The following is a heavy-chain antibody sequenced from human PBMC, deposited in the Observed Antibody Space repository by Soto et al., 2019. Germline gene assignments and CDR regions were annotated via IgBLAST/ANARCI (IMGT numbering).Heavy chain of an antibody. V-gene: IGHV3-33*01. CDR2: IWYDGSKK. CDR1: RFTFSSYG. Sequence: QVQLVESGGGVVQPGRSLRLSCSASRFTFSSYGMHWVRQGPGKGLEWVAFIWYDGSKKYYADSVKGRFTISRDNSKSTLFLQMNSLRAEDTAVYFCARGMVLTGLDYWGQGTLVTVSS. D-gene: IGHD2-8*01. J-gene: IGHJ4*02. CDR3: ARGMVLTGLDY.